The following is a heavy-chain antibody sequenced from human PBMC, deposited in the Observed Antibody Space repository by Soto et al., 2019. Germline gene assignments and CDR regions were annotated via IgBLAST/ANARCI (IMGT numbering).Heavy chain of an antibody. D-gene: IGHD1-26*01. CDR1: GGSISRGGYS. Sequence: PSETLSLTCAVSGGSISRGGYSWSWIRQPPGKGLEWIGDSHHSGSTYYNPSLKSRVTISVDRSKNQFSLKLSSVTAADTAVYYCARSVWDGWFDPWGQGTLVTVSS. CDR2: SHHSGST. CDR3: ARSVWDGWFDP. J-gene: IGHJ5*02. V-gene: IGHV4-30-2*01.